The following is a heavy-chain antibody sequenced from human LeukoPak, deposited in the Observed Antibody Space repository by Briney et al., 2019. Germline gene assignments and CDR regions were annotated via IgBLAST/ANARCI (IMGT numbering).Heavy chain of an antibody. CDR1: GFTFSDYY. J-gene: IGHJ4*02. D-gene: IGHD2-2*01. Sequence: GGSLRLSCAASGFTFSDYYMSWIRQAPGKGLAWVSYISSSSSYTNYADSVKGRFTISRDNAKNSLYLQMNSLRAEDTAVYYCARAVVPAATFDYWGQGTLVTVSS. V-gene: IGHV3-11*06. CDR3: ARAVVPAATFDY. CDR2: ISSSSSYT.